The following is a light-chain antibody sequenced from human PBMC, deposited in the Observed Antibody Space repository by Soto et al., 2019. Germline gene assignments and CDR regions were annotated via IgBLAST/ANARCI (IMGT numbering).Light chain of an antibody. V-gene: IGKV3-20*01. Sequence: EILLTQSPGTLSLSPGDRATLSCRASQTVSNIYLVWYQQRPGQAPRLLIYETSIRASGIPDRFSGSGSGTDFTLTISRLEPEDFAVYWCQQFGTSPYTFGQGTKVVIK. CDR2: ETS. J-gene: IGKJ2*01. CDR3: QQFGTSPYT. CDR1: QTVSNIY.